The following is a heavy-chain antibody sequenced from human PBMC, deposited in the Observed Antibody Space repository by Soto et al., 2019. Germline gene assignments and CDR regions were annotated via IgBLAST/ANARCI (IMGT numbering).Heavy chain of an antibody. D-gene: IGHD6-13*01. V-gene: IGHV1-46*01. CDR1: GYTFTHYY. Sequence: QVQLVQSGAEVKKPGASVKVSCRTSGYTFTHYYIHWVRQAPGQGVEWLGIINPASGSTNYAQKFQGSVTLTMDTSTTTGYMERRGLRAEDTASFDCARDLAAGDHWGQGTLVTVSS. CDR2: INPASGST. J-gene: IGHJ4*02. CDR3: ARDLAAGDH.